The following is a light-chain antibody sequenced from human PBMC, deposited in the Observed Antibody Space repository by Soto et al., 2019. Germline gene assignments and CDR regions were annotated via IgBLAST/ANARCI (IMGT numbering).Light chain of an antibody. Sequence: DIQMTQSPSSLSASVGDRVTITCRASQNIRNYLNWYQQRPGKTPNLLVYAASNLRGGVPSRFSGSGSGTVFTLTINSLQPEDCATYYCQQIHSTSSYTFGQGTRVDIK. J-gene: IGKJ2*01. CDR2: AAS. CDR3: QQIHSTSSYT. V-gene: IGKV1-39*01. CDR1: QNIRNY.